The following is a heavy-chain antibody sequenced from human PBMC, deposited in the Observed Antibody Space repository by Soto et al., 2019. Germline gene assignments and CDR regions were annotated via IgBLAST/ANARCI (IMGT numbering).Heavy chain of an antibody. CDR1: GYTFTGYY. V-gene: IGHV1-2*04. J-gene: IGHJ4*02. CDR2: INPNSGGT. D-gene: IGHD5-12*01. Sequence: ASVKVSCKASGYTFTGYYMHWVRQAPGQGLEWMGWINPNSGGTNYAQKFQGWVTMTRETSISTAYMELSRLRSDDTAVYYCARAPAVGGYEITFDYWGQGTLVTVSS. CDR3: ARAPAVGGYEITFDY.